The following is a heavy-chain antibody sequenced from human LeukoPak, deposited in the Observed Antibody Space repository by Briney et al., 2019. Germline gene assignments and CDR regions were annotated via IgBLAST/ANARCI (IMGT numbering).Heavy chain of an antibody. J-gene: IGHJ6*02. CDR2: IDPSDSYT. CDR1: GYSFTSYW. CDR3: ARGPPLPAAIYYYYYYGMDV. Sequence: GESLKISCKGSGYSFTSYWISWVRQMPGKGLEWMGRIDPSDSYTNYSPSFQGHVTISADKSISTAYLQWSSLKASDTAMYYCARGPPLPAAIYYYYYYGMDVWGQGTTVTVSS. V-gene: IGHV5-10-1*01. D-gene: IGHD2-2*02.